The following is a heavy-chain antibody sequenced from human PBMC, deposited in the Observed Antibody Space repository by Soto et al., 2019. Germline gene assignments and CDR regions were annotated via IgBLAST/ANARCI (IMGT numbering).Heavy chain of an antibody. V-gene: IGHV4-4*02. Sequence: SETLSLTCAVSGGSFTSNDWWTWVRQPPGQGLEWIGEIYRTGSTNYNPSLKSRVTISLDKSENQFSLKVTPLTAADTAVYYCASRDPGTSVDYWGQGTLVTVSS. CDR2: IYRTGST. CDR1: GGSFTSNDW. J-gene: IGHJ4*02. CDR3: ASRDPGTSVDY. D-gene: IGHD1-7*01.